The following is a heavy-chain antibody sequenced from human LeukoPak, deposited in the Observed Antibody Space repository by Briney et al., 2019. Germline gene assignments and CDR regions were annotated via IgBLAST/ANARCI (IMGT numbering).Heavy chain of an antibody. CDR2: ISSSSSYI. D-gene: IGHD1-26*01. CDR3: ALELVGEYFQH. CDR1: GFTFSSYS. Sequence: GGPLRLSCAASGFTFSSYSMSWVRQAPGKGLEWVSSISSSSSYIYYADSVKGRFTISRDNAKNSLYLQMNSLRAEDTAVYYCALELVGEYFQHWGQGTLVTVSS. V-gene: IGHV3-21*01. J-gene: IGHJ1*01.